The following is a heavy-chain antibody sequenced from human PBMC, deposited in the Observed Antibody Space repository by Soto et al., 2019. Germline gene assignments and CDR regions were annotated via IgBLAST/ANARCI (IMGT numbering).Heavy chain of an antibody. J-gene: IGHJ4*02. CDR3: AKGLDYYDSSGYSYFDS. CDR1: GFTFSTYA. V-gene: IGHV3-23*01. D-gene: IGHD3-22*01. CDR2: ISGSGGST. Sequence: GGSLRLSCAASGFTFSTYAMSWARQAPGKGLERVSAISGSGGSTYYADSVKGRFTISRDTSENTLYLQMTSLRAEDTALYYCAKGLDYYDSSGYSYFDSWGQGT.